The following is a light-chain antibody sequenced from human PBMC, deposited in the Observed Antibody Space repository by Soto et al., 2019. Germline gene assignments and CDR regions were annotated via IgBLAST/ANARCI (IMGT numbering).Light chain of an antibody. CDR3: QQYGSSGT. CDR1: QSVSGSY. CDR2: GAS. V-gene: IGKV3-20*01. Sequence: EFVLTQSPGTLSLSPGERVTLSCRTSQSVSGSYLAWYQQKAGQAPRLLIYGASIRATGIPDRFSGSGSGTDFTLTISRLEPEDFAVYYCQQYGSSGTCGQGTKV. J-gene: IGKJ1*01.